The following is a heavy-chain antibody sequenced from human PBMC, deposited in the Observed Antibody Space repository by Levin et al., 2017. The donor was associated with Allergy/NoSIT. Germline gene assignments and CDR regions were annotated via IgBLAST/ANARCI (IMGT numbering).Heavy chain of an antibody. Sequence: GESLKISCKASGYTFRNYGISLVRQAPGQGLEWMGWISADNGKTDYAQNFHGRVTMTTDTGTSTAYMELRSLRSEDTAVYYCARRRYYDSSGFYHTAYWGQGTPVTVSS. J-gene: IGHJ4*02. CDR2: ISADNGKT. CDR1: GYTFRNYG. V-gene: IGHV1-18*01. CDR3: ARRRYYDSSGFYHTAY. D-gene: IGHD3-22*01.